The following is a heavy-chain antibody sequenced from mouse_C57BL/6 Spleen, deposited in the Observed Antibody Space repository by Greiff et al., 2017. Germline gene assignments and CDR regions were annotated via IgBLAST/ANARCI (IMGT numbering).Heavy chain of an antibody. CDR2: ISYDGSN. CDR3: ARERVVARYFDV. D-gene: IGHD1-1*01. Sequence: EVHLVESGPGLVKPSQSLSLTCSVTGYSITSGYYWNWIRQFPGNKLEWMGFISYDGSNNYNPSLKNRISITRDTSKNQFFLKLNSVTTEDTATYYCARERVVARYFDVWGTGTTVTVSS. J-gene: IGHJ1*03. V-gene: IGHV3-6*01. CDR1: GYSITSGYY.